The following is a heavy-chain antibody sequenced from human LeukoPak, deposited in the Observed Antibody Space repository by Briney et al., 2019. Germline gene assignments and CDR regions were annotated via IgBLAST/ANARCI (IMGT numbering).Heavy chain of an antibody. D-gene: IGHD6-19*01. CDR1: GFTFSSYE. Sequence: GGSLRLSCEASGFTFSSYEMNWVRQAPGKGLEWVSYISSSGSTIYYADSVKGRFTISRDNAKNSLYLQMNSLRAEDTAVYYCARAVPTGYSSGWSVFDYWGQGTLVTVSS. J-gene: IGHJ4*02. CDR3: ARAVPTGYSSGWSVFDY. V-gene: IGHV3-48*03. CDR2: ISSSGSTI.